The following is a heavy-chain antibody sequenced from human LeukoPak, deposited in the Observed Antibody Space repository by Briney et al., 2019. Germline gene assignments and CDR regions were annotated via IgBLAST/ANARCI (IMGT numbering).Heavy chain of an antibody. Sequence: GGSLRLSCAASGFTFSSYSMNWGRQAPGKGLEWVASISSSNRYIYYADSVKGRFSISRDNAKNSLYLQMNSLSAEDTAVYYCARGGSSILDYWGQGTLVTVSS. D-gene: IGHD1-26*01. J-gene: IGHJ4*02. CDR2: ISSSNRYI. CDR1: GFTFSSYS. CDR3: ARGGSSILDY. V-gene: IGHV3-21*01.